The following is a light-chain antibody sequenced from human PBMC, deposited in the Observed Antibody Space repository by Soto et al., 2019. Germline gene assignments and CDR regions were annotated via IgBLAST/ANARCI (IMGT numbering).Light chain of an antibody. V-gene: IGLV2-23*01. J-gene: IGLJ1*01. CDR2: EGS. Sequence: QSVLTQPASVSASPGQSITISCTGTSSDVGSYNLVSWYQQHPGKAPKLMIYEGSKRPSGVSNRFSGSKSGNTASLTISGLQAEDEADYYCCSYAGSSTSLYVFGTGTKVTVL. CDR1: SSDVGSYNL. CDR3: CSYAGSSTSLYV.